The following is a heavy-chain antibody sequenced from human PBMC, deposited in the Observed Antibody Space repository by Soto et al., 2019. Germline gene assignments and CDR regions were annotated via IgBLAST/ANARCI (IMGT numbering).Heavy chain of an antibody. D-gene: IGHD3-3*01. Sequence: PSETLSLTCTVSGVSISSGGFYLSWIRQHPGKGLEWIGYIYYSGSAHYNPSLEGRVTISLDTSKTHLSLKLTSATAADTAVYYCARDRRVLDSRGGYYYYTMDVWGQGTSVTVSS. CDR1: GVSISSGGFY. V-gene: IGHV4-31*03. CDR3: ARDRRVLDSRGGYYYYTMDV. CDR2: IYYSGSA. J-gene: IGHJ6*02.